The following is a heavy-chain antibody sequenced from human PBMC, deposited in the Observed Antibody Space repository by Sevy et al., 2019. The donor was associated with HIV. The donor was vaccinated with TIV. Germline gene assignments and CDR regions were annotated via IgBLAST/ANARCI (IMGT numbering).Heavy chain of an antibody. V-gene: IGHV1-24*01. D-gene: IGHD3-3*01. Sequence: ASVKVSCKVSGYTLSELSIHWVRQAPGKGPEWMGGFDPEDGEISYAQKFQGRVTMTEGTSTDTAYMDLSSLRSDDTAVYYCAADSRPLYYDFWSGTTAFDIWGQGTMVTVSS. J-gene: IGHJ3*02. CDR1: GYTLSELS. CDR2: FDPEDGEI. CDR3: AADSRPLYYDFWSGTTAFDI.